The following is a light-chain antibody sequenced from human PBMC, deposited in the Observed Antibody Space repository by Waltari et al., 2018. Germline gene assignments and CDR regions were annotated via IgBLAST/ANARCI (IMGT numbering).Light chain of an antibody. CDR1: QAIGNK. J-gene: IGKJ2*01. CDR3: QQLTEYPRT. V-gene: IGKV1-9*01. Sequence: DIQLTQSPSFLSASVGDTVTLTCRASQAIGNKLGWYQQKRGQAPRVLIYSASTLQRGVPSRFSGSGSGADFTLTIAGLQPEDVATYYCQQLTEYPRTFGRGTKLDIQ. CDR2: SAS.